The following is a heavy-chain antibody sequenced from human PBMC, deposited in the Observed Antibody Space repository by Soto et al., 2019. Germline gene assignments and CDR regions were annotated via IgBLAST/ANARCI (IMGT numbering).Heavy chain of an antibody. V-gene: IGHV3-66*01. Sequence: PGGSLRLSCAASGFTVSSNYMSWVRQAPGKGLEWISIIYSAGNTYYADSVKGRFTISRDNSKNTLYLQMNSLGAEDTAVYYCAKDRRKVVVAAPFDYWGQGTLVTVSS. J-gene: IGHJ4*02. D-gene: IGHD2-15*01. CDR2: IYSAGNT. CDR3: AKDRRKVVVAAPFDY. CDR1: GFTVSSNY.